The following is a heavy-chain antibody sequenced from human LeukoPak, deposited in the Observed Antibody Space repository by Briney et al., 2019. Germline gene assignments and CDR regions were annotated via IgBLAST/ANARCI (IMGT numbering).Heavy chain of an antibody. CDR3: ARGRGSPPPRRFGLDV. CDR2: ISTYNGNT. Sequence: GASVKVSCKASGSMFTTFPISWIRQAPGQGLEWVGWISTYNGNTKYPQNLQGRVTVTTDTSTNTAYMELRSLRSDDTAVYYCARGRGSPPPRRFGLDVWGQGTTVTVSS. V-gene: IGHV1-18*01. J-gene: IGHJ6*02. CDR1: GSMFTTFP. D-gene: IGHD3-10*01.